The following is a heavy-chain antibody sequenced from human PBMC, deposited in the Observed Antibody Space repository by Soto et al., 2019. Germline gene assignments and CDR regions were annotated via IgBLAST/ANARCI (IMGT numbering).Heavy chain of an antibody. V-gene: IGHV3-74*01. CDR2: INSDGSST. D-gene: IGHD3-10*01. CDR3: ARDGGYFDY. J-gene: IGHJ4*02. Sequence: EVQLVEFGGGLAQPGGSLRLSCAASGFTFSSYWRYWVRQAPGEGLVWVSRINSDGSSTTYADSVKGRFTVSRDNAKDTLYLHMNSLRVEDTAVYYCARDGGYFDYWGQGILVTVSS. CDR1: GFTFSSYW.